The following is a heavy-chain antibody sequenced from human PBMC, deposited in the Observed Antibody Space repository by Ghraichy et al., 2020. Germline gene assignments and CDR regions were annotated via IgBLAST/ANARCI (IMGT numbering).Heavy chain of an antibody. V-gene: IGHV3-7*03. D-gene: IGHD3-9*01. Sequence: GGSLRLSCVASGFSSSNYWINWVRQTPGKALEWVANIDQDGSENWFLDSVRGRFTISRDNAKNSVYLQMNSLRAEDTAVYFCATGDYYIWYFHLWGRGTLVTVSS. CDR3: ATGDYYIWYFHL. CDR2: IDQDGSEN. J-gene: IGHJ2*01. CDR1: GFSSSNYW.